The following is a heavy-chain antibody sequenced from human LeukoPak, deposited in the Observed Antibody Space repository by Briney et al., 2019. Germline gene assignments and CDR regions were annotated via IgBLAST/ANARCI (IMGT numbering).Heavy chain of an antibody. V-gene: IGHV4-39*07. CDR1: GGSISSSSRY. Sequence: SETLSLTCSVSGGSISSSSRYWGWIRQPPGKGLEWIGSIYYSGATYYNPSLKSRVTISLDTSKNQFSLNLRSVTAADTAVYYCARVRAAAVPYYFDYWGQGTLVTVSS. D-gene: IGHD6-13*01. CDR3: ARVRAAAVPYYFDY. CDR2: IYYSGAT. J-gene: IGHJ4*02.